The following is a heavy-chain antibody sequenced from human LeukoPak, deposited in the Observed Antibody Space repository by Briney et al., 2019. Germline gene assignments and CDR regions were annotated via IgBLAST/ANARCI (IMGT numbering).Heavy chain of an antibody. Sequence: GGSLRLSCAASGFTFSSYEMNWVRQAPGKGLEWVSSISSSSSYIYYADSVKGRFTISRDNAKNSLYLQMNSLRAEDTAVYYCARDHIWGFDYWGQGTLVTVSS. CDR3: ARDHIWGFDY. D-gene: IGHD3-16*01. J-gene: IGHJ4*02. V-gene: IGHV3-21*01. CDR2: ISSSSSYI. CDR1: GFTFSSYE.